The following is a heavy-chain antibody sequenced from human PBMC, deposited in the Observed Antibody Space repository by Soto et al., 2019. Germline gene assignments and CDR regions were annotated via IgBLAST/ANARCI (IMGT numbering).Heavy chain of an antibody. CDR1: GYTFTSYA. CDR3: ARHGGNSYYYYGMDV. D-gene: IGHD2-15*01. Sequence: QVQLVQSGAEEKKPGASVKVSCKASGYTFTSYAMHWVRQAPGQRLEWMGWINAGNGNTKYSQKFQGRVTITRDTSASTAYMELSSLRSEDTAVYYCARHGGNSYYYYGMDVWGQGTTVTVSS. V-gene: IGHV1-3*05. J-gene: IGHJ6*02. CDR2: INAGNGNT.